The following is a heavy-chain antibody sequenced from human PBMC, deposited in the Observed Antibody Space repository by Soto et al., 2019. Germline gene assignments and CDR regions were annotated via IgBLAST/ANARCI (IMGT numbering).Heavy chain of an antibody. D-gene: IGHD6-19*01. Sequence: QVQLQESGPGLVKPSETLSLTCTVSGGSISGYYWSWIRQPPGKGLEWIGYIYYSTNYNPSLKSRVTISVDTSKNQLSLKLTSVAAADTAVYYCARTSPVAGGFVYWGQGTLVTVSS. V-gene: IGHV4-59*01. CDR1: GGSISGYY. J-gene: IGHJ4*02. CDR2: IYYST. CDR3: ARTSPVAGGFVY.